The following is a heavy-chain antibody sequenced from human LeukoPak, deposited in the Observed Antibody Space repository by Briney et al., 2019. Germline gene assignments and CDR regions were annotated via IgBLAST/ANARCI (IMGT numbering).Heavy chain of an antibody. J-gene: IGHJ4*02. CDR1: GFTFSSYG. CDR2: ISGSGGST. V-gene: IGHV3-NL1*01. D-gene: IGHD1-26*01. Sequence: GGSLRLSCAASGFTFSSYGMHWVRQAPGKGLEWVSAISGSGGSTYYADSVKGRFTISRDNSKNTLYLQMNSLRAEDTAVYYCAEDREATFDYWGQGTLVTVSS. CDR3: AEDREATFDY.